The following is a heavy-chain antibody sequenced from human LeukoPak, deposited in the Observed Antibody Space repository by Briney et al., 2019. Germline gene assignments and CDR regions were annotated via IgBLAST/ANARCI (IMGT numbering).Heavy chain of an antibody. J-gene: IGHJ4*02. D-gene: IGHD3-10*01. CDR2: IRYDGSDK. CDR3: AKDLRGLIAGIGN. Sequence: GGSLRLSCAASGFTFSTNWMHWVRQAPGKGLEWVTFIRYDGSDKYYADSVRGRITISRDNSKNTLYLQMNSLRAEDTALYYCAKDLRGLIAGIGNWGQGTLVTVSS. V-gene: IGHV3-30*02. CDR1: GFTFSTNW.